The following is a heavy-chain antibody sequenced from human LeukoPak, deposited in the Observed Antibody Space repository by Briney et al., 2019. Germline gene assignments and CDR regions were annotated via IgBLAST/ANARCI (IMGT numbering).Heavy chain of an antibody. CDR1: GGSFSGYY. D-gene: IGHD6-13*01. Sequence: SETLSLTCAVYGGSFSGYYWRWIRQPPGKGLEWIGEINHSGSTNYNPSLKSRVTISVDTSKNQFSLKLSSVTAADTAVYYCAREKAAAGMYYGMDVWGQGTTVTVSS. J-gene: IGHJ6*02. V-gene: IGHV4-34*01. CDR2: INHSGST. CDR3: AREKAAAGMYYGMDV.